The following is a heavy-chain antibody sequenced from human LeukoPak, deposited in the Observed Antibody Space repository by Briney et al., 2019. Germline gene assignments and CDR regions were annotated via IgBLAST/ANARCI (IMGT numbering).Heavy chain of an antibody. CDR2: INSDGSST. D-gene: IGHD3-10*01. J-gene: IGHJ4*02. V-gene: IGHV3-74*01. Sequence: GGSLRLSCAASGFTFSSYWMHWVRQAPGKGLVWVSRINSDGSSTSYADSVKGRFTISRDNAKNSLYLQMNSRRAEDTAVYYCARERYSYGSGYYFDYWGQGTLVTVSS. CDR3: ARERYSYGSGYYFDY. CDR1: GFTFSSYW.